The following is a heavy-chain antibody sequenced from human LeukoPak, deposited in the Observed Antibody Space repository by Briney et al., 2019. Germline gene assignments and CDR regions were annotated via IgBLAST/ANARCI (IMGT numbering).Heavy chain of an antibody. V-gene: IGHV3-21*01. CDR3: AREGYSSSWYFQWFDP. J-gene: IGHJ5*02. CDR2: ISSSSSYI. D-gene: IGHD6-13*01. CDR1: GFTFSSYN. Sequence: GGSLRLSCAASGFTFSSYNMNWVRQAPGKGLEWVSSISSSSSYIYYADSVKGRFTISRDNAKNSLYLQMNSLRAEDTAVYYCAREGYSSSWYFQWFDPWGQGTLVTVSS.